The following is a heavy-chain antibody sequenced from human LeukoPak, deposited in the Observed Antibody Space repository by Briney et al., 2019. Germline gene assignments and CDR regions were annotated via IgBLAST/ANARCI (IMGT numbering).Heavy chain of an antibody. J-gene: IGHJ5*02. V-gene: IGHV4-39*01. CDR3: ARHDQPAAGTLVDP. CDR2: IYYSGST. Sequence: PSETPSLTCTVSGGSISSSSYYWGWIRQPPGKGLEWIGSIYYSGSTYYNPSLKSRVTISVDTSKNQFSLKLSSVTAADTAVYYCARHDQPAAGTLVDPWGQGTLVTVSS. CDR1: GGSISSSSYY. D-gene: IGHD6-13*01.